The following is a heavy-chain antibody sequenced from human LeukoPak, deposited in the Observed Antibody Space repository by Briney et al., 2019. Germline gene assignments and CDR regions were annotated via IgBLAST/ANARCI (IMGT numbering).Heavy chain of an antibody. D-gene: IGHD3-3*01. Sequence: GASAKVSCKASGYTLTGYYMHWVRQAPGQGLEWMGWINPNSGGTNYAQKFQGRVTMTRDTSISTAYMELSRLRSDDTDVYYCARGEWLLSFDYWGQGTLVTVSS. J-gene: IGHJ4*02. CDR3: ARGEWLLSFDY. CDR2: INPNSGGT. CDR1: GYTLTGYY. V-gene: IGHV1-2*02.